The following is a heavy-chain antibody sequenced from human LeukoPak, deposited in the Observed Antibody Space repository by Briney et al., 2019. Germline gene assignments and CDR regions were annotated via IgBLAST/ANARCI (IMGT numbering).Heavy chain of an antibody. CDR2: IYNSGST. D-gene: IGHD3-3*02. J-gene: IGHJ4*02. V-gene: IGHV4-59*01. CDR3: ARVGRIFGVEF. CDR1: GGSISSYY. Sequence: SETLSLTCTVSGGSISSYYWSWIRQPPGKGLEWIGNIYNSGSTNCNPSLKSRVTISVDTSKKQFSLKLSSVTAADTAVYYCARVGRIFGVEFRGQGTLVTVSS.